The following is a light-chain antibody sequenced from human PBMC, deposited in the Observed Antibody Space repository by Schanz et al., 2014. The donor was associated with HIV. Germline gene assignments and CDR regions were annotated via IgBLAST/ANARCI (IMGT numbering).Light chain of an antibody. CDR1: SSNPGRNT. J-gene: IGLJ7*01. Sequence: QSVLTQPPSASGTPGQRVTISCSGSSSNPGRNTVNWHQQPPGTAPKLLIYSNHRRPSGVPARFSGSKSGTSASLAITGLQAEDEADYYCQSYDSSLSGSVFGGGTQLTVL. CDR3: QSYDSSLSGSV. CDR2: SNH. V-gene: IGLV1-44*01.